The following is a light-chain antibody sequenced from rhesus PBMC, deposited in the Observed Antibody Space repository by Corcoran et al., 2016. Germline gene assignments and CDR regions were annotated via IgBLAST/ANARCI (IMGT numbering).Light chain of an antibody. CDR1: QSVGSY. CDR3: QQSSNLYS. V-gene: IGKV3-24*04. Sequence: ETVVTQSPATLSLSPGERATLSCRASQSVGSYLAWYQQKPGQAPRLLCYGASSRATGIPDRFSGSGSGTDFTLTISSLEPEDVGVYYCQQSSNLYSFGQGTKVEIK. J-gene: IGKJ2*01. CDR2: GAS.